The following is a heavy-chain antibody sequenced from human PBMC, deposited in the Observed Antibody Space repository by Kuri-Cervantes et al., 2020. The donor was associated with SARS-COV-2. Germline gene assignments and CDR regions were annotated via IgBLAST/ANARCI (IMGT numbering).Heavy chain of an antibody. V-gene: IGHV3-30-3*01. Sequence: GESLKISCAASGFTFSSYAMHWVRQAPGKGLEWVAVISYDGSNKYYADSVKGRFTISRDNSKNTLYLQMNSLRAEDTAVYYCARDSGDYYESSGYYLYGMDVWGQGTTVTVSS. D-gene: IGHD3-22*01. J-gene: IGHJ6*02. CDR3: ARDSGDYYESSGYYLYGMDV. CDR2: ISYDGSNK. CDR1: GFTFSSYA.